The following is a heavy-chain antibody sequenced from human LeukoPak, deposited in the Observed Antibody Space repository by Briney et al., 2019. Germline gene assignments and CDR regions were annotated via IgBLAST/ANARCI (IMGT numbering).Heavy chain of an antibody. CDR2: ISAYNGNT. Sequence: ASVKVSCKASGYTFTSYGISWVRQAPGQGLEWMGWISAYNGNTNYAQKPQGRVTMTTDTSTSTAYMELRSLRSDDTAVYYCARVSMADPYYYYGMDVWGQGTTVTVSS. CDR3: ARVSMADPYYYYGMDV. D-gene: IGHD2/OR15-2a*01. V-gene: IGHV1-18*01. CDR1: GYTFTSYG. J-gene: IGHJ6*02.